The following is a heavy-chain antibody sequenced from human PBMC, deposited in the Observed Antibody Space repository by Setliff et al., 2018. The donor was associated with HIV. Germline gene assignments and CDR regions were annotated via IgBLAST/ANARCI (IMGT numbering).Heavy chain of an antibody. Sequence: SETLSLTCSVSGGSVTSGDYYWTWVRQPPGRGLEWIGYISYSGSTYYNPSLNSRLTFSLDTSRNRFSLNLRSVTAADTAVYFCLGGPNRDFFDYWGQGTLVTVSS. V-gene: IGHV4-30-4*08. D-gene: IGHD2-15*01. J-gene: IGHJ4*02. CDR2: ISYSGST. CDR3: LGGPNRDFFDY. CDR1: GGSVTSGDYY.